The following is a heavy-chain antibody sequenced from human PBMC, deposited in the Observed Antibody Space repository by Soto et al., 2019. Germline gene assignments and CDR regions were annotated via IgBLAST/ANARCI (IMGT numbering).Heavy chain of an antibody. D-gene: IGHD1-26*01. CDR1: GYRFSEYA. Sequence: PGGSLRLSCVGSGYRFSEYAMAWIRQAPGKGLEWVTGVTSSAIATYYADSVKGRFTISRDNSKSTVYLELNNLSAEDTAVYHCAKNQGVELVPLATVDWFDPWGQGSVVTVSS. J-gene: IGHJ5*02. CDR3: AKNQGVELVPLATVDWFDP. CDR2: VTSSAIAT. V-gene: IGHV3-23*01.